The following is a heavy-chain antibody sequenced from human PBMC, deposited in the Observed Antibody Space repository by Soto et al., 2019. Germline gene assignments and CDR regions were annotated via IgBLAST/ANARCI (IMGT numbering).Heavy chain of an antibody. D-gene: IGHD3-22*01. CDR2: IYHSGST. Sequence: QVQLQESGPGLVKPSGTLSLTCAVSGGSISSSDWWSWVRQPPGKGLEWIGGIYHSGSTNYNPSLKSRVTISVDKSKNQFSLKLSSVTAADTAVYYCARLPPVGYDSSGYYYDYWGLGTLVTVSS. CDR1: GGSISSSDW. V-gene: IGHV4-4*02. CDR3: ARLPPVGYDSSGYYYDY. J-gene: IGHJ4*02.